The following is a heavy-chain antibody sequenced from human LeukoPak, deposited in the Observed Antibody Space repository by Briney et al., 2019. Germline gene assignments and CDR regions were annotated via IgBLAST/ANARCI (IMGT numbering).Heavy chain of an antibody. Sequence: PSETLSLTCTVSGASFSSGDQYWNWIRQSPGKGLEWIGSIHPSGTLYNNPSLESRVTMSMDTFKNQFSLNLNSVTAADTAVYFCSRGLDSRKLGYWGQGTLVTVSS. D-gene: IGHD3-22*01. CDR2: IHPSGTL. V-gene: IGHV4-31*03. J-gene: IGHJ4*02. CDR1: GASFSSGDQY. CDR3: SRGLDSRKLGY.